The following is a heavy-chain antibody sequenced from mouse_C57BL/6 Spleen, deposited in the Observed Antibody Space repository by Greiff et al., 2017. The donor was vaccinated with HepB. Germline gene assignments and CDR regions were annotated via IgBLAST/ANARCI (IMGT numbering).Heavy chain of an antibody. CDR2: IYPGSGRT. J-gene: IGHJ2*01. CDR3: ARSYYYGSSYVGYFDY. D-gene: IGHD1-1*01. V-gene: IGHV1-55*01. CDR1: GYTFTSYW. Sequence: QVQLQQPGAELVKPGASVKMSCKASGYTFTSYWITWVKQRPGQGLEWIGDIYPGSGRTNYNEKFKSKATLTVDTSSSTAYMQLSSLTSEDSAVYYCARSYYYGSSYVGYFDYWGQGTTLTVSS.